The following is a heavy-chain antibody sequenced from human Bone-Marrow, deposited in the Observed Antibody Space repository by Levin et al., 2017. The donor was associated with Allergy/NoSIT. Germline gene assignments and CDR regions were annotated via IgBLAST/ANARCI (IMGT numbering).Heavy chain of an antibody. CDR2: ISGDGSKT. CDR3: AKTIVASSLTLNYFFGMDV. V-gene: IGHV3-23*01. Sequence: PGGSLRLSCAASGFIFSDYYMSWIRQAPGRGLEWVSVISGDGSKTNTADSVEGRFTISRDNSNNTLYLQMNGLRAEDTAIYYCAKTIVASSLTLNYFFGMDVWGLGTTVTVSS. D-gene: IGHD2-15*01. J-gene: IGHJ6*02. CDR1: GFIFSDYY.